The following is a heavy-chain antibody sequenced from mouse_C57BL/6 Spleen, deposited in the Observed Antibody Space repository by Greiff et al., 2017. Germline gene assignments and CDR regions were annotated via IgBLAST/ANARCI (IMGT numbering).Heavy chain of an antibody. Sequence: QVQLQQPGAELVKPGASVKVSCKASGYTFTSYWIHWVKQRPGQGLEWIGRIHPSDSATNYNPKIKGKDTLTVDKSSSTAYMQLSSLTSEDSAVYYCPPLDGDGFDYWGQGTTLTVSS. D-gene: IGHD3-3*01. CDR1: GYTFTSYW. J-gene: IGHJ2*01. V-gene: IGHV1-74*01. CDR3: PPLDGDGFDY. CDR2: IHPSDSAT.